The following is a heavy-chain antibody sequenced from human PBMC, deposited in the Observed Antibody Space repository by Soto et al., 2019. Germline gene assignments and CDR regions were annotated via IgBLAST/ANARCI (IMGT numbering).Heavy chain of an antibody. CDR2: VS. V-gene: IGHV4-34*01. D-gene: IGHD4-4*01. Sequence: PXETLSGTCPWYDGSRSKYYWSWIRQPPGKGLEWIGEVSNYNPSLKSRVTISVDTSKNQLSLTLTSAAAGDTAVYYCARKHYSGFDLWGQGTLVTVSS. CDR3: ARKHYSGFDL. J-gene: IGHJ4*02. CDR1: DGSRSKYY.